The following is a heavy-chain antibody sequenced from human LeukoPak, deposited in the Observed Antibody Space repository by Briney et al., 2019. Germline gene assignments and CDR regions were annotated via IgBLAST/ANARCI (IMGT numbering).Heavy chain of an antibody. V-gene: IGHV3-74*01. J-gene: IGHJ4*02. CDR3: AREVGSGNSDRYFDY. Sequence: GGSLRLSCIASEFTFSNYWMHWVRQAPGKGLVWVSRINSDGSSTSYADSVKGRFTISRDNAKNTLYLQMNSLRAEDTAVYYCAREVGSGNSDRYFDYWGQGTLVTVSS. D-gene: IGHD3-10*01. CDR1: EFTFSNYW. CDR2: INSDGSST.